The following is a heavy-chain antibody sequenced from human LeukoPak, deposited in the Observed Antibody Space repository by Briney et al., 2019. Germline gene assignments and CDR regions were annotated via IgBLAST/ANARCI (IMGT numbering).Heavy chain of an antibody. D-gene: IGHD2-2*01. CDR2: IYYTGTT. CDR3: AKFGSTSGRGFDP. V-gene: IGHV4-34*01. Sequence: PSETLSLTCAVYGGSFSGYYWSWIRQPPGKGLEWIGTIYYTGTTYYNPSLNSRVTISLDPSKNQFSVRLTSVTAADTAIYYCAKFGSTSGRGFDPWGQGTLVTVSS. J-gene: IGHJ5*02. CDR1: GGSFSGYY.